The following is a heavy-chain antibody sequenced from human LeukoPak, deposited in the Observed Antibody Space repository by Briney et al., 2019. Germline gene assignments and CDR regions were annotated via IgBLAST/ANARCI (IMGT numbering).Heavy chain of an antibody. Sequence: PSETLSLTCTVSGGSISSYYWSWIRQPAGKGLEWIGRIYTSGSTNYNPSLKSRVTMSVDTSKNQFSLKLSSATAADTAVYYCAREGSDYYGSGSYYRSYYYYMDVWGKGTTVTISS. CDR1: GGSISSYY. CDR2: IYTSGST. CDR3: AREGSDYYGSGSYYRSYYYYMDV. V-gene: IGHV4-4*07. J-gene: IGHJ6*03. D-gene: IGHD3-10*01.